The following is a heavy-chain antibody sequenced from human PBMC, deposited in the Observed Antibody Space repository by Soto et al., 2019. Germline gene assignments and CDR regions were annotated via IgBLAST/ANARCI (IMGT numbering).Heavy chain of an antibody. Sequence: SEPLSLTCTVSVGSTSSSSYYWCWILQPPVKGLELIGSIYYSGSTYYNPSLKSRVTISVDTSKNQFSLKLSSVTPEDTAVYYCARERDIVVVVAAYLNWFDPWGQGTLVTVSS. D-gene: IGHD2-15*01. CDR2: IYYSGST. J-gene: IGHJ5*02. V-gene: IGHV4-39*02. CDR3: ARERDIVVVVAAYLNWFDP. CDR1: VGSTSSSSYY.